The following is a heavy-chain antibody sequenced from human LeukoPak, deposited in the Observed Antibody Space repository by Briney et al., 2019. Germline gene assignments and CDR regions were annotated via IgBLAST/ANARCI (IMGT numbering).Heavy chain of an antibody. CDR1: GGSISSYY. Sequence: SETLSLTCTVSGGSISSYYWSWIRQPPGKGLEWIGYIYYSGSTNYNPSLKSRVTISVDTSKNQFSLKLSSVTAADTAVYYCARDPSYATVAGAEGGGGQGTLVTVSS. CDR2: IYYSGST. D-gene: IGHD6-19*01. CDR3: ARDPSYATVAGAEGG. J-gene: IGHJ4*02. V-gene: IGHV4-59*12.